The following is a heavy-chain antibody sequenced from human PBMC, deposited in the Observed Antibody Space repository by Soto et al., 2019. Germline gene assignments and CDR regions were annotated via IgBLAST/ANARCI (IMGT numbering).Heavy chain of an antibody. Sequence: GGSLRLSCAASGFTFSSYAMSWVRQAPGKGLEWVSAISGSGGSTYYADSVKGRFTISRDNSKNTLYLQMNSLRAEDTAVYYCALLWFGELLSKTFDYWGQGTLVTVSS. CDR1: GFTFSSYA. CDR2: ISGSGGST. J-gene: IGHJ4*02. CDR3: ALLWFGELLSKTFDY. D-gene: IGHD3-10*01. V-gene: IGHV3-23*01.